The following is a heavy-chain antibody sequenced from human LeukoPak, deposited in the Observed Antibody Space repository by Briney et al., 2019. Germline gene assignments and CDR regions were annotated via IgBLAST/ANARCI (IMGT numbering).Heavy chain of an antibody. Sequence: PSETLSLTCTVSGGSISSYYWSWIRQPPGKGLEWIGYIYYSGSTNYNPSLKSRVTISVGTSKNQFSLKLSSVTAADTAVYYCARGDSTVTPKYFQYWGQGTLVTVSS. J-gene: IGHJ1*01. D-gene: IGHD4-23*01. V-gene: IGHV4-59*01. CDR3: ARGDSTVTPKYFQY. CDR1: GGSISSYY. CDR2: IYYSGST.